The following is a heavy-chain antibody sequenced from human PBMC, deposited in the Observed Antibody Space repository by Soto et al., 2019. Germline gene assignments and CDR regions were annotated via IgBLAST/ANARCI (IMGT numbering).Heavy chain of an antibody. V-gene: IGHV4-4*07. D-gene: IGHD6-6*01. CDR3: ARGIAAPSFYGMDV. CDR2: NNTSGST. J-gene: IGHJ6*02. Sequence: SESRSLASSVRSGFTGSFYGRWIRKTAGKGLEWMGRNNTSGSTNHNPSLKSRVTMSVDTSKNQFSLKLSSVTAADTAVYYCARGIAAPSFYGMDVWGQGTTVTVSS. CDR1: SGFTGSFY.